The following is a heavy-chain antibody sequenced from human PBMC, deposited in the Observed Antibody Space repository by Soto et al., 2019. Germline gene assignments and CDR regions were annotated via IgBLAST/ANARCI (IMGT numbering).Heavy chain of an antibody. J-gene: IGHJ6*02. D-gene: IGHD2-2*01. CDR2: IYHSGST. V-gene: IGHV4-38-2*01. CDR1: GYSISSGYY. Sequence: SETLSLTCAVSGYSISSGYYWGWIRQPPGKGLEWIGSIYHSGSTYYNPSLKSRVTISVDTSKNQFSLKLSSVTAADTAVYYCARGGHCSSTSCHVYYYYYGMDVRGQGTTVTVSS. CDR3: ARGGHCSSTSCHVYYYYYGMDV.